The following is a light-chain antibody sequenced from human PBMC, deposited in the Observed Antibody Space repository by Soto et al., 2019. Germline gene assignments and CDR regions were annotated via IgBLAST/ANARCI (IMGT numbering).Light chain of an antibody. Sequence: QSVLTQPPSVSGAPGQRVTISCTGSSSNIGAGYDVHWYHQLPGTAPKLLIYGNSNRPSGVPDRFSGSKSGTSASLAITGLRAEDEADYYCQSYDISLSGWVFGGGTKLTVL. V-gene: IGLV1-40*01. J-gene: IGLJ3*02. CDR1: SSNIGAGYD. CDR3: QSYDISLSGWV. CDR2: GNS.